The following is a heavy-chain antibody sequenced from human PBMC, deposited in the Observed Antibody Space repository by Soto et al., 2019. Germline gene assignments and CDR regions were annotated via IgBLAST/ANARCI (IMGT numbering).Heavy chain of an antibody. D-gene: IGHD2-15*01. J-gene: IGHJ4*02. CDR1: GFTFSSYS. Sequence: GGSLRLSCAASGFTFSSYSMNWVRQAPGKGLEWVSSISSSSSYIYYADSVKGRFTISRDNAKNSLYLQMNSLRAEDTAVYYCARDARDYCSGGSCYPYYFDYWGQGTLVTVSS. CDR2: ISSSSSYI. V-gene: IGHV3-21*01. CDR3: ARDARDYCSGGSCYPYYFDY.